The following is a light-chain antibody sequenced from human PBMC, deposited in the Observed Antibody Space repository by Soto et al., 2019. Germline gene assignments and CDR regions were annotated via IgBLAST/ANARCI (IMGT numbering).Light chain of an antibody. V-gene: IGKV3-20*01. CDR3: QQYGRSLT. Sequence: EIVLTQSPGTLSLSPGERATLSCRASQSISSSYLAWYQQKPGQAPRLLIYGTSSRATGIPDRFSSSGSATDFTLTIRRLEPEDLAVYYCQQYGRSLTFGPGTKVDIK. CDR1: QSISSSY. CDR2: GTS. J-gene: IGKJ3*01.